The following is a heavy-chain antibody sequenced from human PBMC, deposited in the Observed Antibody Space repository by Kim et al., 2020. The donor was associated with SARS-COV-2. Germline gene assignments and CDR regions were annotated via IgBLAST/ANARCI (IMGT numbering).Heavy chain of an antibody. CDR2: ISAYNGNT. CDR1: GYTFTSYG. D-gene: IGHD3-3*01. V-gene: IGHV1-18*01. J-gene: IGHJ5*02. CDR3: ARVIHEFIPYYDFWSGYTTHNWFDP. Sequence: ASVKVSCKASGYTFTSYGISWVRQAPGQGLEWMGWISAYNGNTNYAQKLQGRVTMTTDTSTSTAYMELRSLRSDDTAVYYCARVIHEFIPYYDFWSGYTTHNWFDPWGQGTLVTVSS.